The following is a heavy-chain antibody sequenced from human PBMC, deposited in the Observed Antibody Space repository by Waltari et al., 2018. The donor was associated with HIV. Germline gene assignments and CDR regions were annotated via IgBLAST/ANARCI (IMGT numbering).Heavy chain of an antibody. CDR2: IFPDGSET. V-gene: IGHV5-51*01. CDR1: GYSFTRSW. CDR3: ARASQWLEGVFDY. J-gene: IGHJ4*02. Sequence: EVQLVQSGAEVKKPGESLKIACKGSGYSFTRSWIGWVRQRPGKGLEWMGIIFPDGSETRYNPSVQGQIPISTDKSSSTAYLQWSSLKASDTAMYYCARASQWLEGVFDYWGQGTLVTVSS. D-gene: IGHD6-19*01.